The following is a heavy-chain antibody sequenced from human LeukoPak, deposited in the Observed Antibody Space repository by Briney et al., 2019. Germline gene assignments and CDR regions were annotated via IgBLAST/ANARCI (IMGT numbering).Heavy chain of an antibody. Sequence: GGSLRLSCAASGFTFSSYGMHWVRQAPGKGLEWVAVISYDGSNKYYADSVKGRFTISRDNSKNTLYLQMNSLRAEDTPVYYCANNFDPWGQGTLVTVSS. J-gene: IGHJ5*02. CDR3: ANNFDP. CDR1: GFTFSSYG. V-gene: IGHV3-30*18. CDR2: ISYDGSNK.